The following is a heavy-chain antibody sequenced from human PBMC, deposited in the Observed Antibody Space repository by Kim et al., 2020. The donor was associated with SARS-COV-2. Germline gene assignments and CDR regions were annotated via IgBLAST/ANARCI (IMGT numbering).Heavy chain of an antibody. CDR1: GGTFSSYA. CDR3: AREYCSGGSCYSRYYGMDV. D-gene: IGHD2-15*01. CDR2: IIPIFGTA. Sequence: SVKVSCKASGGTFSSYAISWVRQAPGQGLEWMGGIIPIFGTANYAQKFQGRVTITADESTSTAYMELSSLRSEDTAVYYCAREYCSGGSCYSRYYGMDVWGQGTTVTVSS. V-gene: IGHV1-69*13. J-gene: IGHJ6*02.